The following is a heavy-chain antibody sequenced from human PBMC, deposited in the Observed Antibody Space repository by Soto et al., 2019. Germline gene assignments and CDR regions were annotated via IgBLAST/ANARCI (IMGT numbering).Heavy chain of an antibody. CDR3: AKNYGNAFDI. CDR2: IYYSGST. Sequence: QMQRQESGPGLVKPSESLSLTCTVSGGSISSYYWSWIRQPPGKGLEWIGYIYYSGSTNYNPSLKSRVTISVDTSKNQFSLKLSSVTAADTAVYYCAKNYGNAFDIWGQGTMVTVSS. J-gene: IGHJ3*02. V-gene: IGHV4-59*01. D-gene: IGHD3-10*01. CDR1: GGSISSYY.